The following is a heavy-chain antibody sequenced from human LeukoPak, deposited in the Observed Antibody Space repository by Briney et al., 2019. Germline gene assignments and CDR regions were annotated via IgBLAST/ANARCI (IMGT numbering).Heavy chain of an antibody. CDR3: TSGTVGTTEAY. CDR1: GFTFSGSG. D-gene: IGHD1-26*01. V-gene: IGHV3-73*01. CDR2: IRSKANSYAT. Sequence: PGGSLKLSCAASGFTFSGSGLHWVRQASGKGLEWVGRIRSKANSYATAYAASVKGRFTISRDDSKNTAYLQMNSLKTEDTAVYYCTSGTVGTTEAYWGQGTLVTVSS. J-gene: IGHJ4*02.